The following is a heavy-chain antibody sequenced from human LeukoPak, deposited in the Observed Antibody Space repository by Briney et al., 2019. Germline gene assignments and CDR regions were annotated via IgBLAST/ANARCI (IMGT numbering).Heavy chain of an antibody. V-gene: IGHV1-18*01. D-gene: IGHD4-17*01. J-gene: IGHJ4*02. CDR1: GYTFSSSG. CDR3: AIGSEYCDYGYF. Sequence: VRVSCTDFGYTFSSSGLTGVRQAPGHGREWLCLISNYNGNTNYAQKLQGIGTLTTDTSTRTDYLELRSLRSDDTAVYYCAIGSEYCDYGYFWGQGTLVTVSS. CDR2: ISNYNGNT.